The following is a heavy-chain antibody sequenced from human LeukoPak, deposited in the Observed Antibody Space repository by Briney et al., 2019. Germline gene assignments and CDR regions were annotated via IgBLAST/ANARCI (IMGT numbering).Heavy chain of an antibody. J-gene: IGHJ4*02. CDR1: GFTFSSYG. D-gene: IGHD6-19*01. Sequence: GGSLRLSCAASGFTFSSYGFHWVRQAPGKGLEWVAVISYDGSNKYYADSVKGRFTISRDNSKNTLYLQMNSPRAEDTAVYYCARVPEGSSGWYYDYWGQGTLVTVSS. V-gene: IGHV3-30*19. CDR3: ARVPEGSSGWYYDY. CDR2: ISYDGSNK.